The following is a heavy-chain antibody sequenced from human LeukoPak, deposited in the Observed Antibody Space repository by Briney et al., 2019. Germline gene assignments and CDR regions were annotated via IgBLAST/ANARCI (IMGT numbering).Heavy chain of an antibody. J-gene: IGHJ4*02. Sequence: GGSLRLSCAASGFTVSSNYMSWVRQALGKGLEWVSVIYSGGSTYYADSVKGRFTISRDNSKNTLYLQMNSLRAEDTAVYYCARDPGVAAAVAFDYWGQGTLVTVSS. CDR1: GFTVSSNY. CDR3: ARDPGVAAAVAFDY. V-gene: IGHV3-66*01. CDR2: IYSGGST. D-gene: IGHD6-13*01.